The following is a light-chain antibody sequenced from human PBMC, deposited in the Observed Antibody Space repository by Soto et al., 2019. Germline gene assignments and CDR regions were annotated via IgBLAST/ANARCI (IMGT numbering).Light chain of an antibody. CDR2: SVS. Sequence: EVVLTQSPGALSLSPGDRATLSCRASQPVSSDFLAWYQHQPGQAPRLLIYSVSNRATGIPDRFSGSGSGTDFTLTISRLEPEDFAVYYCQQYGRTLWTFGQGTKVEIK. CDR1: QPVSSDF. J-gene: IGKJ1*01. CDR3: QQYGRTLWT. V-gene: IGKV3-20*01.